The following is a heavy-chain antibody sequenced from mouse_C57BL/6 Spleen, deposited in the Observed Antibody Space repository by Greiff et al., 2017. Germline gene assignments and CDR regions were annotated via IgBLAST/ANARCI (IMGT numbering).Heavy chain of an antibody. V-gene: IGHV5-4*03. Sequence: DVMLVESGGGLVKPGGSLKLSCAASGFTFSSYAMSWVRQTPEKRLEWVATISDGGSYTYYPDNVKGRFTLSRDNTKNNLYLQMSHLKSEDTAMYYCARGQGGAYWGQGTLVTVSA. CDR3: ARGQGGAY. CDR2: ISDGGSYT. CDR1: GFTFSSYA. J-gene: IGHJ3*01.